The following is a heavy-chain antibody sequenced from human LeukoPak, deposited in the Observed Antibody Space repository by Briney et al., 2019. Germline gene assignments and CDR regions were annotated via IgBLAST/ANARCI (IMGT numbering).Heavy chain of an antibody. CDR2: ISSNGGST. CDR1: GFTFSTSA. CDR3: VKLPYSDTSAYYVDY. D-gene: IGHD3-22*01. J-gene: IGHJ4*02. Sequence: TGGSLRLSCSASGFTFSTSAIHWVRQAPGKGLEYVSAISSNGGSTYYAGSVKGRFTISRDNSKNTLSLQMSSLRPEGTAVYYCVKLPYSDTSAYYVDYWGQGTLVTVSS. V-gene: IGHV3-64D*06.